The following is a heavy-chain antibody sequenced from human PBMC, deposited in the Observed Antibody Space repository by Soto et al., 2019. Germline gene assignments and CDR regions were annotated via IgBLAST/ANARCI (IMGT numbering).Heavy chain of an antibody. D-gene: IGHD3-10*01. CDR3: AKVLWFGELLPTLDY. Sequence: GGSLRLSCAASGFTFSSYAMSWVRQAPGKGLEWVSAISGSGGSTYYADSVKGRFTISRDNSKNTLYLQMNSLRAEDTAVYYCAKVLWFGELLPTLDYWGQGTLVTVSS. J-gene: IGHJ4*02. CDR2: ISGSGGST. V-gene: IGHV3-23*01. CDR1: GFTFSSYA.